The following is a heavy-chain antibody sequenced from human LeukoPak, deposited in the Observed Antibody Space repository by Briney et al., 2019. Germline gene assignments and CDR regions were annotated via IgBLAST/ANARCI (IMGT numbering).Heavy chain of an antibody. J-gene: IGHJ6*03. V-gene: IGHV1-2*02. CDR1: GYTFTSYD. Sequence: GASVKVSCKASGYTFTSYDINWVRQATGQGLEWMGWINPNSGGTNYAQKFQGRVTMTRDTSVSTAYMELSRLRSDDTAVYYCARDPGAGAVPAAPDYYYYYMDVWGKGTTVTVSS. CDR2: INPNSGGT. CDR3: ARDPGAGAVPAAPDYYYYYMDV. D-gene: IGHD2-2*01.